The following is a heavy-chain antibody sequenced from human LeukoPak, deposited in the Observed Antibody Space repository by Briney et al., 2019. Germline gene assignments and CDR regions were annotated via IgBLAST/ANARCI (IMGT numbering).Heavy chain of an antibody. V-gene: IGHV1-8*01. CDR3: ARDLFPSTVNDY. CDR2: MNPNSGNT. D-gene: IGHD4-17*01. J-gene: IGHJ4*02. Sequence: ASVKVSCKASGYTFTSYDINWVRQATGQGLEWMGWMNPNSGNTGYAQKFQGRVTMTRNTSISTAYMELSSLRSDDTAVYYCARDLFPSTVNDYWGQGTLVTVFS. CDR1: GYTFTSYD.